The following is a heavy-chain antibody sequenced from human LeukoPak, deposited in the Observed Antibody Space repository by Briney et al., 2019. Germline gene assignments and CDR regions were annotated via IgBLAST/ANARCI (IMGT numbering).Heavy chain of an antibody. J-gene: IGHJ4*02. CDR2: IYYSGST. D-gene: IGHD4-11*01. CDR3: ARAFPSKSWGGLDY. CDR1: GGSISSSSYY. Sequence: PSETLSLTCTVSGGSISSSSYYWSWIRQPPGKGLEWIGYIYYSGSTNYNPSLKSRVTISVDTSKNQFSLKLSSVTAADTAVYYCARAFPSKSWGGLDYWGQGTLVTVSS. V-gene: IGHV4-61*01.